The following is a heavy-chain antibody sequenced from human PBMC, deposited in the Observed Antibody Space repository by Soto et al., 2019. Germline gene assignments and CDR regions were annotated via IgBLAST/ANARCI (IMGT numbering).Heavy chain of an antibody. CDR1: GGSISSSSYY. D-gene: IGHD6-19*01. Sequence: QLQLQESGPGLVKPSETLSLTCTVSGGSISSSSYYWGWIRQPPGKGLEWIGSIYYSGSTYFNPALNSRVTLSVDTSKNQCSLMLSPVTAADTAVYYCASVLRDLYSSGWYTRGGQTFIDYWGQGTLVTVSS. V-gene: IGHV4-39*01. CDR2: IYYSGST. J-gene: IGHJ4*02. CDR3: ASVLRDLYSSGWYTRGGQTFIDY.